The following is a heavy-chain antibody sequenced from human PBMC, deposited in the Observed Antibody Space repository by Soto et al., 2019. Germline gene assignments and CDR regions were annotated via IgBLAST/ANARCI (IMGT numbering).Heavy chain of an antibody. CDR2: ISAFNAKT. J-gene: IGHJ4*02. V-gene: IGHV1-18*04. CDR1: GYTYFSYG. Sequence: QVQLVQSGAEVKKPGASVKVSCTASGYTYFSYGISWVRQAPGQGLEWLGWISAFNAKTNYAPKFQARVTLTTDASTSTAYMELRGLRSDDTAVYFCARDAIAGAGAFDYWCQGALVIVSS. D-gene: IGHD6-19*01. CDR3: ARDAIAGAGAFDY.